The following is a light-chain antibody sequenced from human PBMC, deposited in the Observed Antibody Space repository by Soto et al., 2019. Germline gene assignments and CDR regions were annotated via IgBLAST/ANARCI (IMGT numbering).Light chain of an antibody. CDR1: QTVFTGSSNKNY. CDR3: MQSTQLPPT. CDR2: EVS. Sequence: IVVTHSPASLTVCMGERATINCKSSQTVFTGSSNKNYLAWYLQKPGQSPQLLIYEVSTRVSGVPDRFSGSGSGTDFTLEISRVETDDVGIYYCMQSTQLPPTFGQGTRLEIK. V-gene: IGKV4-1*01. J-gene: IGKJ5*01.